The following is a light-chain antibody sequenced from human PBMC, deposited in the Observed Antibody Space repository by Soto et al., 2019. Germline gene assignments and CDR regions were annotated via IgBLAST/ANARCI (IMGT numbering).Light chain of an antibody. CDR3: QQYGGSPPVFT. Sequence: EIVLTQSPGTLSLSPGERATLSCRASQRVRRSYLAWYQKKPGQAPRLVMYGTSNRATGIPDRLNGSESGKEFILTIGRVEPEEFAVYFCQQYGGSPPVFTFGPGTKVEI. CDR2: GTS. CDR1: QRVRRSY. V-gene: IGKV3-20*01. J-gene: IGKJ3*01.